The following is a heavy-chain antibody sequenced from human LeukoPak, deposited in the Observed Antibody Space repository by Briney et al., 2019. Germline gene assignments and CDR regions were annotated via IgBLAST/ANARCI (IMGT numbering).Heavy chain of an antibody. CDR3: ARVLRGRTPPDYGDSAG. V-gene: IGHV3-23*01. J-gene: IGHJ4*02. CDR2: ISGSGTGT. CDR1: GFTLSSYA. Sequence: GGSLRLSCAASGFTLSSYAMSWVRQAPGKGLEWVSTISGSGTGTYYADAVKGRFTISRDNSKNTLYLQMNSLGAEDTAVYYCARVLRGRTPPDYGDSAGWGQGTLVTVSS. D-gene: IGHD4-17*01.